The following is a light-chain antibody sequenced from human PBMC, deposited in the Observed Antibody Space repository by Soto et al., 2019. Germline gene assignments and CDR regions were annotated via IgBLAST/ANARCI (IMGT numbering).Light chain of an antibody. CDR1: SSDVGGYNY. J-gene: IGLJ2*01. V-gene: IGLV2-11*01. CDR3: SSYAGSYTFHLV. CDR2: DVS. Sequence: QSALTQPRSVSGSPGQSVTISCTGTSSDVGGYNYVSWYQQHPGKAPKLMIYDVSKRPSGVPDRFSGSKSGNTASLTISGLQAEDEAHYYCSSYAGSYTFHLVFGGGTKLTVL.